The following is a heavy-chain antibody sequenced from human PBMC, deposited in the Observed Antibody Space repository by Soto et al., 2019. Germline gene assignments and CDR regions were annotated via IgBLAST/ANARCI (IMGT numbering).Heavy chain of an antibody. CDR1: EFTFSNYA. CDR2: ISGSGAGT. J-gene: IGHJ4*02. V-gene: IGHV3-23*01. CDR3: AKDQVRVVVAAAFDY. Sequence: GGSLRLSCAASEFTFSNYAMSWVRQAPGKGLEWVSSISGSGAGTYYADSVKGRSTISRDNSKNTLYLQMNSLRAEDTAVYYCAKDQVRVVVAAAFDYWGQGTLVTVSS. D-gene: IGHD2-15*01.